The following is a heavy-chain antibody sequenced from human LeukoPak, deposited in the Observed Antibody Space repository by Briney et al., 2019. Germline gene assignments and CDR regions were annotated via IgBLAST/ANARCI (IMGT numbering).Heavy chain of an antibody. Sequence: GRSLRLSCAASGFTFSSYVMHWVHQAPGKGLEWVAVISYDGSIKKYADSVKGRFTISRDNSKNTLYLQMNSLRAEDTAVYYCARDLRGDYSFDYWGQGTLVTVSS. V-gene: IGHV3-30-3*01. D-gene: IGHD4-17*01. CDR2: ISYDGSIK. CDR1: GFTFSSYV. J-gene: IGHJ4*02. CDR3: ARDLRGDYSFDY.